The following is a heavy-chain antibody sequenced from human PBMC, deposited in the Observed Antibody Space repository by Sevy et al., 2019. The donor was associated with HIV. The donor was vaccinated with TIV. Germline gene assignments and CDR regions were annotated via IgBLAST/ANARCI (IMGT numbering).Heavy chain of an antibody. CDR2: ISYDGSNK. CDR1: GFTFSSYA. V-gene: IGHV3-30-3*01. D-gene: IGHD3-10*01. J-gene: IGHJ4*02. Sequence: GGSLRLSCAASGFTFSSYAMHWVRQAPGKGLEWVAVISYDGSNKYYADSVKGRFTISRDNSKNTLYLQMNSLRAEDTTVYYCARPRGEGYFDYWGQGTLVTVSS. CDR3: ARPRGEGYFDY.